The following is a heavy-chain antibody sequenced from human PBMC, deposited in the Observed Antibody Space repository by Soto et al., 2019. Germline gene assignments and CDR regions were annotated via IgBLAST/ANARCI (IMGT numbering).Heavy chain of an antibody. V-gene: IGHV3-23*01. CDR1: GFTFNDYA. Sequence: GGSVRLSCAVSGFTFNDYAMCWVRQASGKGLEWVSTISGSLGSAYYAASVEGRFTISGDNSNNTLYLQMNSLRVEDTATYYCAKDSRLPGFGLLIHAYDIWGHGTLVTGS. CDR3: AKDSRLPGFGLLIHAYDI. D-gene: IGHD3-3*01. CDR2: ISGSLGSA. J-gene: IGHJ3*02.